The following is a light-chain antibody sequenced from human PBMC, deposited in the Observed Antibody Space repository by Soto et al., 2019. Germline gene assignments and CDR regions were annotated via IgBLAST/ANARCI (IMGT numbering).Light chain of an antibody. V-gene: IGKV3-15*01. Sequence: EIVMTQSPATLSVSPGERATLSCRASQSINNNLAWYQQKRGQGPRLLIYGASSRATGTPARFSGSGSGTGFTLTSSGLQSEDCAIYYCQQYNDWPLTFGGGTKVEIK. CDR2: GAS. CDR3: QQYNDWPLT. J-gene: IGKJ4*01. CDR1: QSINNN.